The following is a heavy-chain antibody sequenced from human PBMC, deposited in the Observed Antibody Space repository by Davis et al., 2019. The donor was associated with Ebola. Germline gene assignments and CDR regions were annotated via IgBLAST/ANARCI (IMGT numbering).Heavy chain of an antibody. V-gene: IGHV3-23*01. J-gene: IGHJ4*02. Sequence: GESLKISCAASGFTFSSYSMNWVRQAPGKGLEWVSGIGGGGGSTYSADSVKGRFTISRDTSKNTLFLQMNSLRVEDTAVYYCAKDQQWLAQGFDYWGQGTLVTVSS. CDR3: AKDQQWLAQGFDY. CDR2: IGGGGGST. D-gene: IGHD6-19*01. CDR1: GFTFSSYS.